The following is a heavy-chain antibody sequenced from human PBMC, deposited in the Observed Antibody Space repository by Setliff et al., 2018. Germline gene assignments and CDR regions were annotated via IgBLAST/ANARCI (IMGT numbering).Heavy chain of an antibody. CDR3: ARDQFSSGWYGAPESYFDR. D-gene: IGHD6-19*01. J-gene: IGHJ4*02. CDR2: IQKSGTT. Sequence: CTVSGDSISSYYWSWIRQAPGKGLEWIGYIQKSGTTKYNPSFGSRLSMPVDTSKNQFSLKLNYVTTADTAVYYCARDQFSSGWYGAPESYFDRWGQGVLVTVSS. CDR1: GDSISSYY. V-gene: IGHV4-59*01.